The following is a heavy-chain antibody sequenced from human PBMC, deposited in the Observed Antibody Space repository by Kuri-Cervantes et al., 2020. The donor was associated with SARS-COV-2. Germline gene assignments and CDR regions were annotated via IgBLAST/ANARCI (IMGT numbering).Heavy chain of an antibody. CDR3: ATASAVVVPTNWFDP. D-gene: IGHD2-2*01. J-gene: IGHJ5*02. Sequence: GGSLRLSCVASGFTFSSYWMSWVRQAPGKGLEWVVNIKQDGSEKYYVDSVKGRFTISRDNAKNSLYLQMNSLRAEDTAVYYCATASAVVVPTNWFDPWGQGTLVTVSS. CDR2: IKQDGSEK. CDR1: GFTFSSYW. V-gene: IGHV3-7*01.